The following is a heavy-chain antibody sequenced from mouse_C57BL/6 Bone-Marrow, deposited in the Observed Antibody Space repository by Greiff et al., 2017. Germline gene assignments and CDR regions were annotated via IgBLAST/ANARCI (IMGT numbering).Heavy chain of an antibody. CDR1: GYTFTGYW. J-gene: IGHJ2*01. CDR3: ARDRYYGSLVLFDY. D-gene: IGHD1-1*01. Sequence: QVQLQQPGAELVKPGASVKMSCKASGYTFTGYWIEWVKQRPGHGLEWIGEIFPGGGSTNYTEKFKGKATFTADTSSNTAYMQLSSLTTEDAAIYYCARDRYYGSLVLFDYWGQGTTLTVSS. V-gene: IGHV1-9*01. CDR2: IFPGGGST.